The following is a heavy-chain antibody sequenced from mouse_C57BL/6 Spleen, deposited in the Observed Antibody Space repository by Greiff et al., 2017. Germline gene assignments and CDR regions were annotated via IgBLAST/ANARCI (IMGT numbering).Heavy chain of an antibody. J-gene: IGHJ1*03. CDR1: GYTFTSYW. CDR3: AKTNWDADWYFDV. Sequence: VQLQQSGAELVKPGASVKMSCKASGYTFTSYWITWVKQRPGQGLEWIGDIYPGSGSTNYNEKFKSKATLTVDTSSSTAYMQLSSLTSEDSAVYYCAKTNWDADWYFDVWGTGTTVTVSS. CDR2: IYPGSGST. D-gene: IGHD4-1*01. V-gene: IGHV1-55*01.